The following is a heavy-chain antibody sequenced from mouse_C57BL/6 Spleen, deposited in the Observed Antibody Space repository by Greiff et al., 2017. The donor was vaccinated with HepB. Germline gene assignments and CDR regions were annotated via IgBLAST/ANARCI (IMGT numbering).Heavy chain of an antibody. CDR1: GFTFSSYA. CDR2: ISSGGDYI. Sequence: VQLQESGEGLVKPGGSLKLSCAASGFTFSSYAMSWVRQTPEKRLEWVAYISSGGDYIYYADTVKGRFTISRDNARNTLYLQMSSLKSEDTAMYYCTRDSGDYDLFAYWGQGTLVTVSA. V-gene: IGHV5-9-1*02. CDR3: TRDSGDYDLFAY. D-gene: IGHD2-4*01. J-gene: IGHJ3*01.